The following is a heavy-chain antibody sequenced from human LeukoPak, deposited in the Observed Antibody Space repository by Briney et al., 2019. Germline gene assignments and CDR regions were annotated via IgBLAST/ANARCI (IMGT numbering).Heavy chain of an antibody. D-gene: IGHD6-6*01. CDR2: INTDGSST. CDR3: GSSSSSPDY. CDR1: GFTFSSYW. Sequence: GGSLRLSCAASGFTFSSYWMHWVRQAPGKGLVWVSRINTDGSSTNYADSVKGRFTISRDNAKNTLYLQMNSLRAEDTAVYYCGSSSSSPDYWGQGTLVTVSS. V-gene: IGHV3-74*01. J-gene: IGHJ4*02.